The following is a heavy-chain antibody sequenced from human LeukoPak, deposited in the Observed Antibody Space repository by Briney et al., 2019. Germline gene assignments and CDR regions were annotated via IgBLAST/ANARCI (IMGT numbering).Heavy chain of an antibody. V-gene: IGHV3-21*01. CDR2: VSSSSAYI. Sequence: GGSLRLSCAASGFTFINYNMNWVRQAPGKGLEWVSSVSSSSAYIYYADSVKGRFTISRDNAKNTLYLQMNSLRAEDTAVYYCARAVAGTWGFDYWGQGTLVTVSS. CDR1: GFTFINYN. CDR3: ARAVAGTWGFDY. D-gene: IGHD6-19*01. J-gene: IGHJ4*02.